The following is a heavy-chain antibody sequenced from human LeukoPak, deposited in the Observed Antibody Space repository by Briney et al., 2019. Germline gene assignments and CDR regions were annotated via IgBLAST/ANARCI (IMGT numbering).Heavy chain of an antibody. CDR2: INHSGST. CDR1: GVSFSGYY. D-gene: IGHD6-13*01. V-gene: IGHV4-34*01. CDR3: ARGGIAAAGIGPRSFDY. Sequence: SETLSLTCAVYGVSFSGYYWSWIRQPPGKGLEWIGEINHSGSTNYNPSLKSRVTISVDTSKNQFSLKLSSVTAADTAVYYCARGGIAAAGIGPRSFDYWGQGTLVTVSS. J-gene: IGHJ4*02.